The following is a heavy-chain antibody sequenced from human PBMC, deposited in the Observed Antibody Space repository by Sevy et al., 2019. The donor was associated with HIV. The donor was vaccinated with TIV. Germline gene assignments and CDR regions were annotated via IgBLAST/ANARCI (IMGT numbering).Heavy chain of an antibody. D-gene: IGHD2-2*01. CDR2: IYTSGST. J-gene: IGHJ5*02. V-gene: IGHV4-61*02. Sequence: SETLSLTCTVSGGSMSSGSYYWSWIRQPAGKGLEWIGRIYTSGSTNYDPSLKSRVTISVDTSKNQFSLKLSSVTAADTAVYYCAREGSTWAGWFDPWGQGTQVTVSS. CDR3: AREGSTWAGWFDP. CDR1: GGSMSSGSYY.